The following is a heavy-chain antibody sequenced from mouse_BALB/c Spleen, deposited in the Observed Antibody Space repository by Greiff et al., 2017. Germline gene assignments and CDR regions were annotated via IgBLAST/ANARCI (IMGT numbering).Heavy chain of an antibody. J-gene: IGHJ3*01. V-gene: IGHV1S135*01. D-gene: IGHD4-1*01. CDR1: GYTFTSYW. Sequence: EVQLQQPGAELVRPGASVKLSCKASGYTFTSYWINWVKQSHGKSLEWIGYIDPYNGGTSYNQKFKGKATLTVDKSSSTAFMHLNSLTSEDSAVYYWARSLTAAWFAYWGQGTLVTVSA. CDR2: IDPYNGGT. CDR3: ARSLTAAWFAY.